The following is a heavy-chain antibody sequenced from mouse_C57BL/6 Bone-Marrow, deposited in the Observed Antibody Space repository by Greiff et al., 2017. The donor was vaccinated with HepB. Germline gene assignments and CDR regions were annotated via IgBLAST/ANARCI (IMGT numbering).Heavy chain of an antibody. J-gene: IGHJ4*01. D-gene: IGHD1-1*01. CDR2: IDPEDGET. CDR1: GFNIKDYY. CDR3: ARDYGSSYYAMDY. V-gene: IGHV14-2*01. Sequence: EVNVVESGAELVKPGASVKLSCTASGFNIKDYYMHWVKQRTEQGLEWIGRIDPEDGETKYAPKFQGKATITADTSSNTAYLQLSSLTSEDTAVYYGARDYGSSYYAMDYWGQGTSVTVSS.